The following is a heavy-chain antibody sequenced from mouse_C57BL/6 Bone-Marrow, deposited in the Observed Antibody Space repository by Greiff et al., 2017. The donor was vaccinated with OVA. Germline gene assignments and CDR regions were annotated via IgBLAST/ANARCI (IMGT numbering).Heavy chain of an antibody. V-gene: IGHV1-62-2*01. D-gene: IGHD2-12*01. Sequence: VQLQQSGAELVKPGASVKLSCKASGYTFTKYTIHWVKQRSGQGLEWIGVFYPSDSYINYNQKLKDKATLTADKSSSTVYMQLSSVTSEDSAVYYCAREKYDCRSSDFWGPGTTLTVSS. CDR3: AREKYDCRSSDF. CDR1: GYTFTKYT. CDR2: FYPSDSYI. J-gene: IGHJ2*01.